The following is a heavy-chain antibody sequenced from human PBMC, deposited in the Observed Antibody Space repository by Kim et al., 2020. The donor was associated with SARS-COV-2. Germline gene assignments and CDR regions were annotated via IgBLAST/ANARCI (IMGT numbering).Heavy chain of an antibody. J-gene: IGHJ6*02. Sequence: WGSLRLSCAASGFTFSAYSMNWVRQAPGRGLEWVSVISGSGRTIYYADSVKGRFTVSRDNARNSLFLQMNSLRVEDTAVYYCSREPPSISQYGMDVWGQGTTVTVSS. CDR1: GFTFSAYS. CDR2: ISGSGRTI. CDR3: SREPPSISQYGMDV. V-gene: IGHV3-21*01. D-gene: IGHD3-10*01.